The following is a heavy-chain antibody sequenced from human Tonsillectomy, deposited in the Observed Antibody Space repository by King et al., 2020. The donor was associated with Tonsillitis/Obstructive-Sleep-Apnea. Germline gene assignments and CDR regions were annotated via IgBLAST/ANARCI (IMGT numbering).Heavy chain of an antibody. D-gene: IGHD4-17*01. V-gene: IGHV5-51*01. J-gene: IGHJ6*03. CDR2: IYPGDSDT. CDR1: GYSFTSYW. Sequence: QLVQSGAEVKKPGESLKISCKGSGYSFTSYWIGWVRQMPGKGLEWMGIIYPGDSDTRYSPSFQGQVTIAADKSISTAYLQWSSLKASDTAMYYCARLGGGTGIKVTNLDYYYYYMDVWGKGTTVTVSS. CDR3: ARLGGGTGIKVTNLDYYYYYMDV.